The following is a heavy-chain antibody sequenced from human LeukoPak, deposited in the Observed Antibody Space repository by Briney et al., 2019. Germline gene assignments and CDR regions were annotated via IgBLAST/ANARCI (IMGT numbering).Heavy chain of an antibody. V-gene: IGHV4-59*01. CDR2: IYYSGST. D-gene: IGHD3-3*01. CDR1: GGSISSYY. Sequence: SETLSLTCTVSGGSISSYYWSWFRQPPGKGLEWFGYIYYSGSTNYNPSLKSRFTISVNSSKNRFSLKLSSVTAADTAVYYCSIEGYDFCSCPSHHYYGMDVWGQGTTVTVSS. J-gene: IGHJ6*02. CDR3: SIEGYDFCSCPSHHYYGMDV.